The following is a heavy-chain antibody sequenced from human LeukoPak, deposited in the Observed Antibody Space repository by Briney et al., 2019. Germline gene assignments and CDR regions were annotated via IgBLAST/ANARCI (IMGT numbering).Heavy chain of an antibody. Sequence: GASVKVSCKASGGTFSSYAISWVRQAPGQGLEWMGGIIPIFGTANYAQKFQGRVTITADESTSTAYMELSSLRSEDTAVYYCATATTPLRYFDWLPLRYWGQGTLVTVSS. J-gene: IGHJ4*02. CDR2: IIPIFGTA. V-gene: IGHV1-69*13. D-gene: IGHD3-9*01. CDR1: GGTFSSYA. CDR3: ATATTPLRYFDWLPLRY.